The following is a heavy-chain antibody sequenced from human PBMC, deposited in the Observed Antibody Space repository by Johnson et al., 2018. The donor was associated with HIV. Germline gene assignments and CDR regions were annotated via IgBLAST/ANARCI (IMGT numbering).Heavy chain of an antibody. CDR2: ISGGAGST. J-gene: IGHJ3*02. CDR3: AKGFGASSGAFDI. Sequence: VLLVESGGGLVQPGGSLRLSCAASGFTFSTYAMNWVRQAPGKGLEWVSGISGGAGSTYYADSVKGRFTISRDNSKNTLYLQMNSLRAEDTAVYYCAKGFGASSGAFDIWGQGTMVTVSS. V-gene: IGHV3-23*04. D-gene: IGHD1-26*01. CDR1: GFTFSTYA.